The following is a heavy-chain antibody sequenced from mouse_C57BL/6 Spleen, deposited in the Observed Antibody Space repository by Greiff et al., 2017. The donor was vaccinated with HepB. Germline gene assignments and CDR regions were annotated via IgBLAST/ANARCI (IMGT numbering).Heavy chain of an antibody. CDR1: GYSFTDYN. V-gene: IGHV1-39*01. Sequence: EVKLQESGPELVKPGASVKISCKASGYSFTDYNMNWVKQSNGKSLEWIGVINPNYGTTSYNQKFKGKATLTVDQSSSTAYMQLNSLTSEDSAVYYCARAPNYGSLYYFDYWGQGTTLTVSS. D-gene: IGHD1-1*01. CDR2: INPNYGTT. CDR3: ARAPNYGSLYYFDY. J-gene: IGHJ2*01.